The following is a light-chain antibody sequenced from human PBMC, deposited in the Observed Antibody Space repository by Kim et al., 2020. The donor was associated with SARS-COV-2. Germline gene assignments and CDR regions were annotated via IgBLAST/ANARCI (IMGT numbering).Light chain of an antibody. V-gene: IGKV3-15*01. CDR3: QQYNNWPLT. CDR2: GAS. Sequence: SPGERATLTCRVSQSVSSNLAWYQQKPGQAPRLLIYGASTRATGIPARFSGSGSGTEFTLTISSLQSEDFAVYYCQQYNNWPLTFGGGTKVDIK. J-gene: IGKJ4*01. CDR1: QSVSSN.